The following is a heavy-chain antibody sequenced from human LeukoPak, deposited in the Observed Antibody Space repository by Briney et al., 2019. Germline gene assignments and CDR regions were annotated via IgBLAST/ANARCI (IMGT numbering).Heavy chain of an antibody. Sequence: SETLSLTCAVYGGSFSGYYWSWIRQPPGKGLEWIGEINHSGSTNYNPSLKSRVTISVDTPKNQFSLKLSSVTAADTAVYYCARGPPSVVPAASGRDAFDIWGQGTMVTVSS. CDR1: GGSFSGYY. J-gene: IGHJ3*02. V-gene: IGHV4-34*01. D-gene: IGHD2-2*01. CDR3: ARGPPSVVPAASGRDAFDI. CDR2: INHSGST.